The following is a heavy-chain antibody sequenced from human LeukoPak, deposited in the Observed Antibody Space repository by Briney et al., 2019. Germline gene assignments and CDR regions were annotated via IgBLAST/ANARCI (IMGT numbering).Heavy chain of an antibody. D-gene: IGHD6-13*01. CDR2: IIPIFGTA. Sequence: GSSVKVSCKASGGTFSSYAISRVRQAPGQGLEWMGGIIPIFGTANYAQKFQGRVTITTDESTSTAYMELSSLRSEDTAVYYCAREERAAAGTWLFDPWGQGTLVTVSS. CDR1: GGTFSSYA. CDR3: AREERAAAGTWLFDP. J-gene: IGHJ5*02. V-gene: IGHV1-69*05.